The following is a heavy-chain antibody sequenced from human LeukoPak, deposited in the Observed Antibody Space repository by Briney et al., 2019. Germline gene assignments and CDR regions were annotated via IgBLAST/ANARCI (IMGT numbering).Heavy chain of an antibody. CDR1: GFTFSSYA. V-gene: IGHV3-23*01. CDR3: AREMTIITYSFDS. Sequence: PGGSLRLSCAASGFTFSSYAMSWVRQAPGKGLEWVSAISGSGGSTYYADSVKGRFTISRDNSKNTLYLQMNSLRAEDTAVNYCAREMTIITYSFDSWGQGTLVTVSS. CDR2: ISGSGGST. D-gene: IGHD5-24*01. J-gene: IGHJ4*02.